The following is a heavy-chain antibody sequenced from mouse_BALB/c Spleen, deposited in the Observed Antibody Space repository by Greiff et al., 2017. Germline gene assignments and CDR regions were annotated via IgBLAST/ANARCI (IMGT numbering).Heavy chain of an antibody. CDR3: ARVCGSPYFDY. D-gene: IGHD1-1*01. Sequence: VQLQQSGAELAKPGASVKMSCKASGYTFTSYWMHWVKQRPGQGLEWIGYINPSTGYTEYNQKFKDKATLTADKSSSTAYMQLSSLTSEDSAVYSCARVCGSPYFDYWGQGTTLTVSS. J-gene: IGHJ2*01. V-gene: IGHV1-7*01. CDR2: INPSTGYT. CDR1: GYTFTSYW.